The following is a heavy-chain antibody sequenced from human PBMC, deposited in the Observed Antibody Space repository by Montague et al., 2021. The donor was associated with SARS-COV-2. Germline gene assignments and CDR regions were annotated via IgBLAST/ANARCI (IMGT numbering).Heavy chain of an antibody. V-gene: IGHV4-34*01. Sequence: SETLSLTCAVYGGSFSGYYWSWIRQPPGKGLEWMGEINHSGSTNYNPSLKSRVTITVDTSKNQFSLKLRSVTAADTAAYYCARVRYSGSGTSLGMDVWGQGTTVTVSS. D-gene: IGHD3-10*01. CDR3: ARVRYSGSGTSLGMDV. J-gene: IGHJ6*02. CDR1: GGSFSGYY. CDR2: INHSGST.